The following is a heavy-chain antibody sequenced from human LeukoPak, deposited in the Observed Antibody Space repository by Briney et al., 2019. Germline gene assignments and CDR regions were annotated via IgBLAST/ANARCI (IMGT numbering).Heavy chain of an antibody. CDR2: IIPIFGTA. V-gene: IGHV1-69*05. Sequence: GASVKVSCKASGGTFSSYAISWVRQAPGQGLEWMGGIIPIFGTANYAQKFQGRVTITTDESTSTAYMELSSLRSEDTAVYYCARGPTIFGHYYYYYMDVWGKGTMVTVSS. J-gene: IGHJ6*03. CDR3: ARGPTIFGHYYYYYMDV. CDR1: GGTFSSYA. D-gene: IGHD3-3*01.